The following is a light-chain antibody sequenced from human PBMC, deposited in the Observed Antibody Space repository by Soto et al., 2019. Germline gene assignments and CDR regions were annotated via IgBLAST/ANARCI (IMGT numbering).Light chain of an antibody. J-gene: IGKJ1*01. CDR3: QQYDSSWT. V-gene: IGKV3-20*01. Sequence: EIVLTQSPGTLSLSPGERATLSCRASQSVSSYYLAWYQQKPGQAPRLLIYAASSTATGIPDRFSGGGSGTDFTLTISRLEPEDFAVYYCQQYDSSWTFGQGTKVDIK. CDR1: QSVSSYY. CDR2: AAS.